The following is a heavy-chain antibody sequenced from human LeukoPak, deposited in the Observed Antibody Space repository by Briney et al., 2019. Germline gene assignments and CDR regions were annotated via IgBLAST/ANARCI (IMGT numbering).Heavy chain of an antibody. V-gene: IGHV4-38-2*02. J-gene: IGHJ4*02. Sequence: SETLSLTCTVSGGSISGYYWGWIRQPQEKGLEWIGSIYHSGSTYYNPSLKSRVTMSVDTSKNQFSLKLSSVTAADTAVYYCARALNRNFDYWGQGPLVTVSS. CDR2: IYHSGST. D-gene: IGHD2/OR15-2a*01. CDR3: ARALNRNFDY. CDR1: GGSISGYY.